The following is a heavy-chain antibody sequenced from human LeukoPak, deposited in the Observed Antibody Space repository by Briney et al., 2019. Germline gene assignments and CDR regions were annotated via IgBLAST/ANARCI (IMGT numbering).Heavy chain of an antibody. J-gene: IGHJ4*02. D-gene: IGHD3-10*01. Sequence: PSETLSLTCAVYGGSFSGYYWSWIRQPPGKGLEWIGEINHSGSTNYNPSLKSRVTISVDTSKNQFSLKLSSVTAADTAVYYCARGPGHLWFGESDYWGQGTLVTVSS. V-gene: IGHV4-34*01. CDR2: INHSGST. CDR3: ARGPGHLWFGESDY. CDR1: GGSFSGYY.